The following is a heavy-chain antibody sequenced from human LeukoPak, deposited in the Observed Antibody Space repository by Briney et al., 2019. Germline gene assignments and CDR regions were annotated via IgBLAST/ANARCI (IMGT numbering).Heavy chain of an antibody. CDR1: GGSISSSY. V-gene: IGHV4-59*12. CDR2: IYYSGTT. D-gene: IGHD3-22*01. CDR3: ARGGYYYDSSGYYPFDY. J-gene: IGHJ4*02. Sequence: SETLSLTCTVSGGSISSSYWSWIRQRPGKGLEWIGYIYYSGTTNYHPSLKSRVTMSVDTSKNQFSLKLSSVTAADTAVYYCARGGYYYDSSGYYPFDYWGQGTLVTVSS.